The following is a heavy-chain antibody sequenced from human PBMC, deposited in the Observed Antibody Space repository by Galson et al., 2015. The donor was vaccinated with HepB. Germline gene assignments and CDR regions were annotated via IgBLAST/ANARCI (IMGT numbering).Heavy chain of an antibody. V-gene: IGHV3-53*01. Sequence: SLRLSCAASGFTVSSNYMSWVRQAPGEGLEWVSVIYSGGSTYYADSVKGRFTISRDNSKNTLYLQMNSLRAEDTAVYYCARGGGWYGGEYYFDYWGQGTLVTVSS. CDR1: GFTVSSNY. D-gene: IGHD6-19*01. J-gene: IGHJ4*02. CDR2: IYSGGST. CDR3: ARGGGWYGGEYYFDY.